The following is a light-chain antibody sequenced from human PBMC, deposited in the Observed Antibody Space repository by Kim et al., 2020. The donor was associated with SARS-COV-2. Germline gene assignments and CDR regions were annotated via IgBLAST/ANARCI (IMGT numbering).Light chain of an antibody. J-gene: IGKJ2*01. V-gene: IGKV3-15*01. CDR2: DAS. Sequence: EIGMTQSPATLSVSPGERATLSCRASESINTYLAWYQQKPGQAPRLLMYDASTRATGIPARFSGSGSGTEFTLTISSLQSEDFAVYYCQQYNDWPPGDTFGQGTKLAI. CDR3: QQYNDWPPGDT. CDR1: ESINTY.